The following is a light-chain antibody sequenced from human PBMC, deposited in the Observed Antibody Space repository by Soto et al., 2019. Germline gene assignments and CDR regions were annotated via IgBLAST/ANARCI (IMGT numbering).Light chain of an antibody. CDR2: KAS. CDR1: QSIGSW. CDR3: QQYNSYSS. J-gene: IGKJ1*01. V-gene: IGKV1-5*03. Sequence: DIKMTQSPSTLSASVGDRVTITCRASQSIGSWLAWFQQKPGKAPKVLIYKASSLESGVPSRFSGSGSGTEFTLTISSLQPDDFATYYCQQYNSYSSFGQGAKVDI.